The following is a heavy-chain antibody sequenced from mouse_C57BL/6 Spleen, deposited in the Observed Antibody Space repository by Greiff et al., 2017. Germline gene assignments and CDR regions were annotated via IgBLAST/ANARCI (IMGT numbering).Heavy chain of an antibody. J-gene: IGHJ2*01. CDR3: ASGIYYFDY. D-gene: IGHD1-1*02. CDR1: GYAFSSSW. CDR2: IYPGDGDT. Sequence: QVQLQQSGPELVKPGASVKISCKASGYAFSSSWMNWVKQRPGKGLEWIGRIYPGDGDTNYNGKFKGKATLTADKSSSTAYMHLSSLTSEDSAVYFCASGIYYFDYWGQGTTLTVSS. V-gene: IGHV1-82*01.